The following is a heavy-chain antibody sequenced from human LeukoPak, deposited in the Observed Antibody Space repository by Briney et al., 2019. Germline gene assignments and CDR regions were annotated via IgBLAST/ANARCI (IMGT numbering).Heavy chain of an antibody. J-gene: IGHJ4*02. Sequence: GGSLRLSCVASGFTFSSYTMNWVRQAPGKGLEWVSSITSSGSHIYYADSVKGRFTISRDNAKNSLYLQMNSLRAEDTAVYYCARGGVLKSVDYWGQGTLVAVSS. D-gene: IGHD3-16*01. V-gene: IGHV3-21*04. CDR1: GFTFSSYT. CDR3: ARGGVLKSVDY. CDR2: ITSSGSHI.